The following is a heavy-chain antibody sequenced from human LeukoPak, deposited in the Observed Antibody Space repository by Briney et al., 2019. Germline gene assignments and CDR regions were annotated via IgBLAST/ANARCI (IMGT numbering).Heavy chain of an antibody. V-gene: IGHV4-34*01. CDR2: INHSGIT. Sequence: PSETLSLTCAVYGGSFSDYYWSWIRQPPGKGLEYIGEINHSGITNYNPSLMSRVTISVDTSKNQFSLKLSSVTAADTAVYYCARLRSSRPSYYYGSGRSNYYFDYWGQGTLVTVSS. CDR3: ARLRSSRPSYYYGSGRSNYYFDY. D-gene: IGHD3-10*01. CDR1: GGSFSDYY. J-gene: IGHJ4*02.